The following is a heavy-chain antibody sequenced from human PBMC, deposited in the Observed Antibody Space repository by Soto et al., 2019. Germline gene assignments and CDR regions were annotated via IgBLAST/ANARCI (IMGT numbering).Heavy chain of an antibody. J-gene: IGHJ4*02. Sequence: EVQLLEAGGDLIQPGGSLRLSCAASGFTFSSYTMTWVRQAPGKGLEWVSAINGGGGSTYYADSVKGRFTISRDNSKDTLYLQMNSLRAEDTAGDYCSKDKFCMGGSCYYDYWGQGTRVTVSS. CDR1: GFTFSSYT. D-gene: IGHD2-15*01. CDR3: SKDKFCMGGSCYYDY. V-gene: IGHV3-23*01. CDR2: INGGGGST.